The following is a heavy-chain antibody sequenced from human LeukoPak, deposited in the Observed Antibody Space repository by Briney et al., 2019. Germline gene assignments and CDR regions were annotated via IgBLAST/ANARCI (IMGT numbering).Heavy chain of an antibody. Sequence: PSETLSLTCTVSGGSISSYYWSWIRQPPGKGLEWIGYIYYSGSTNYNPSLKSRVTISVDTSKNQFSLKLSSVTAADTAVYYCARDQGSGWTDQYYFDYWGQGTLVTVSS. CDR3: ARDQGSGWTDQYYFDY. CDR1: GGSISSYY. J-gene: IGHJ4*02. CDR2: IYYSGST. V-gene: IGHV4-59*01. D-gene: IGHD6-19*01.